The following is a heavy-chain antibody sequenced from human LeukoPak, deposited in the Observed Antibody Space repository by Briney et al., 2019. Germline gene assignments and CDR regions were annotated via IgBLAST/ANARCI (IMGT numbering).Heavy chain of an antibody. CDR2: ISYDGSNK. Sequence: PGRSLRLSCAASGFTFSSYAMHWVRQAPGKGLEWVAVISYDGSNKYYADSVKGRFTISRDNAKNTLYLQMNSLRAEDTAVYYCALDSSGWYYFDYWGQGTLVTVSS. D-gene: IGHD6-19*01. J-gene: IGHJ4*02. CDR1: GFTFSSYA. V-gene: IGHV3-30-3*01. CDR3: ALDSSGWYYFDY.